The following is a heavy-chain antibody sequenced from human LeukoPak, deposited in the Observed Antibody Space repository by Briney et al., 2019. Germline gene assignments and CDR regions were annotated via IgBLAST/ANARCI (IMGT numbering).Heavy chain of an antibody. V-gene: IGHV1-18*01. J-gene: IGHJ4*02. CDR2: ISAYNGNT. CDR3: AREGLQQWLEWPY. Sequence: ASVKVSCKASGYTFTIYGTSWVRHAPGQGLEWMGWISAYNGNTHYAQKLQGRVTMTTDTSTSTAYMELRSLRSDDTAVYYCAREGLQQWLEWPYWGRGTVVTVSS. CDR1: GYTFTIYG. D-gene: IGHD5-18*01.